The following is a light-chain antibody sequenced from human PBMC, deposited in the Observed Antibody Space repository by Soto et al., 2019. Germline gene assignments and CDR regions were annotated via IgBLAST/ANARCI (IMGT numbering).Light chain of an antibody. V-gene: IGKV3-20*01. CDR3: YHYAYSQFA. CDR2: GAS. CDR1: QSVNSDY. Sequence: EIVLTQSPGTLSLSPGERATLSCRATQSVNSDYLAWYQQRPGQAPRLLMHGASSRATGIPDRFSGSGSGADFTLTISRLEPEDFAVYYCYHYAYSQFAFGPVTKVDI. J-gene: IGKJ3*01.